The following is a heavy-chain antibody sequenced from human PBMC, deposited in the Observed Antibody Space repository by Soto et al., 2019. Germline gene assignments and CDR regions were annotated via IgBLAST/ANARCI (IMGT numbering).Heavy chain of an antibody. CDR2: IYTSGST. Sequence: SETLSLTCTVSGGSISSYYWSWIRQPAGKGLEWIGRIYTSGSTNYNPSLKSLVTMSVDTSKNQFSLKLSSVTAADTAVYYCARVFFWSGYQTLDYWGQGTLVTVSS. V-gene: IGHV4-4*07. CDR3: ARVFFWSGYQTLDY. D-gene: IGHD3-3*01. CDR1: GGSISSYY. J-gene: IGHJ4*02.